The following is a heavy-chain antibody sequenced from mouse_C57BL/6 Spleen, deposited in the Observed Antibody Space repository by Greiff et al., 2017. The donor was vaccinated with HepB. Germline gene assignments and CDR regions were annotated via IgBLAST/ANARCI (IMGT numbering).Heavy chain of an antibody. CDR2: IDPSDSYT. J-gene: IGHJ2*01. Sequence: VKLQQPGAELVRPGTSVKLSCKASGYTFTSYWMHWVKQRPGQGLEWIGVIDPSDSYTNYNQKFKGKATLTVDTSSSTAYMQLSSLTSEDSAVYYCARLGGNYYWGQGTTLTVSS. CDR1: GYTFTSYW. CDR3: ARLGGNYY. D-gene: IGHD2-1*01. V-gene: IGHV1-59*01.